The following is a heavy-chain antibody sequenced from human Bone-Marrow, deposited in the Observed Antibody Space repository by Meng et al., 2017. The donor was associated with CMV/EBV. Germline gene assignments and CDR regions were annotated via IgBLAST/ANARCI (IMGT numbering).Heavy chain of an antibody. V-gene: IGHV3-23*01. CDR1: GFTFSNFA. Sequence: GESLKISCSASGFTFSNFAMSWVRQAPGKGLEWVSSIGSSGGGTYYADSVKGRFTISRDNSKNTLYLQMNSLRAEDTAVYYCAKGFTWIPIDYWGQGTLVTVSS. J-gene: IGHJ4*02. CDR3: AKGFTWIPIDY. CDR2: IGSSGGGT. D-gene: IGHD5-18*01.